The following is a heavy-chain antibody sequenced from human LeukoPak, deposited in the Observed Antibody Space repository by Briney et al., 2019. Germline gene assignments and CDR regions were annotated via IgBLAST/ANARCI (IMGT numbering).Heavy chain of an antibody. CDR1: GYTFTSYG. V-gene: IGHV1-18*01. J-gene: IGHJ6*03. D-gene: IGHD6-6*01. CDR2: ISAYNGNT. CDR3: ARPASSIAARPDCYYYMDV. Sequence: GASVKVSCKASGYTFTSYGISWVRQAPGQGLEWMGWISAYNGNTNYAQKFQGRVTITADESTSTAYMELSSLRSEDTAVYYCARPASSIAARPDCYYYMDVRGKGTTVTVSS.